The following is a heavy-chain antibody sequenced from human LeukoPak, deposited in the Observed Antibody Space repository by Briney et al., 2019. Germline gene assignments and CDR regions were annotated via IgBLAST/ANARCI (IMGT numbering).Heavy chain of an antibody. CDR3: ARVGRDGYNYPN. D-gene: IGHD5-24*01. CDR1: GFTFSSYG. CDR2: ISSSSSYI. J-gene: IGHJ4*02. Sequence: GGSLRLSCAASGFTFSSYGMNWVRQAPGKGLEWVSSISSSSSYIYYADSVKGRFTISRDNAKNSLYLQMNSLRAEDTAVYYCARVGRDGYNYPNWGQGTLVTVSS. V-gene: IGHV3-21*01.